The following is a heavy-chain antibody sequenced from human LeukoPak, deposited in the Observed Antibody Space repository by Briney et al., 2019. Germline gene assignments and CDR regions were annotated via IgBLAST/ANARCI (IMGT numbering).Heavy chain of an antibody. CDR3: AKETTYYFDSSSYQYFDS. V-gene: IGHV3-23*01. D-gene: IGHD3-22*01. CDR1: GFTFSSYA. CDR2: ISGSGGST. Sequence: GGSLRLSCAASGFTFSSYAMSWVRQVPGKGLEWVSAISGSGGSTYDADSVKGRFTISRDNSKNTLNLQMNSLRAEDTAVYYCAKETTYYFDSSSYQYFDSWGQGTLVTVSS. J-gene: IGHJ4*02.